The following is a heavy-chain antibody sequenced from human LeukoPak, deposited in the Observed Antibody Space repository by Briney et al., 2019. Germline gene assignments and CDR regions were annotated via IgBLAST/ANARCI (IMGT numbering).Heavy chain of an antibody. CDR3: ARRPDDSSGWYVYDY. D-gene: IGHD6-19*01. CDR2: INHSGST. J-gene: IGHJ4*02. Sequence: SETLSLTRAVYGGSFSGYYWSLIRQPPGKGLEWIGEINHSGSTNYNPSLKSRVTISVDTSKNQFSLKLSSVTAADTAVYYCARRPDDSSGWYVYDYWAREPWSPSPQ. V-gene: IGHV4-34*01. CDR1: GGSFSGYY.